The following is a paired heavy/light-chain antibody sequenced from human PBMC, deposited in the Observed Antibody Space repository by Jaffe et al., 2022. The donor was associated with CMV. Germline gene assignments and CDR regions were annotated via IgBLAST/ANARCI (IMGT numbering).Heavy chain of an antibody. V-gene: IGHV1-69*01. CDR2: IIPIFGTA. Sequence: QVQLVQSGAEVKKPGSSVKVSCKASGGTFSSYAISWVRQAPGQGLEWMGGIIPIFGTANYAQKFQGRVTITADESTSTAYMELSSLRSEDTAVYYCARCYYDSSGYLPYYYYYGMDVWGQGTTVTVSS. J-gene: IGHJ6*02. CDR1: GGTFSSYA. D-gene: IGHD3-22*01. CDR3: ARCYYDSSGYLPYYYYYGMDV.
Light chain of an antibody. J-gene: IGLJ1*01. V-gene: IGLV1-44*01. CDR1: SSNIGSNT. CDR2: SNN. Sequence: QSVLTQPPSASGTPGQRVTISCSGSSSNIGSNTVNWYQQLPGTAPKLLIYSNNQRPSGVPDRFSGSKSGTSASLAISGLQSEDEADYYCAAWDDSLNGLYVFGTGTKVTVL. CDR3: AAWDDSLNGLYV.